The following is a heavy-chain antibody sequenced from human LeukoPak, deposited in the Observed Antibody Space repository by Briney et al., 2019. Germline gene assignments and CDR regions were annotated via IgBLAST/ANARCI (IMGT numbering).Heavy chain of an antibody. CDR1: GYTLTELS. Sequence: ASVKVSCKVSGYTLTELSMHWVRQAPGKGLEWMGGFDPEAGETIYAQKFQGSVTMTEDSSTDTAYMELSSLRSEDAAVYYCLLAVSGTEAYFGSWGQGTLVTVSS. J-gene: IGHJ4*02. V-gene: IGHV1-24*01. CDR3: LLAVSGTEAYFGS. CDR2: FDPEAGET. D-gene: IGHD6-19*01.